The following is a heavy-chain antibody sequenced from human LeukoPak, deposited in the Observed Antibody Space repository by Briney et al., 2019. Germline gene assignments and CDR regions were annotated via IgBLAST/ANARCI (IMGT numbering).Heavy chain of an antibody. V-gene: IGHV3-23*01. D-gene: IGHD2-2*01. CDR3: AKYATSHKASWFDP. J-gene: IGHJ5*02. CDR1: GFTFSSYA. Sequence: HSGGSLRLSCAASGFTFSSYAMSWVRQAPGKGLEWVSAISSSGGSTYYADSVKGRFTISRDNSKNTLYLQMNSLRAEDTAVYYCAKYATSHKASWFDPWGQGTLVTVSS. CDR2: ISSSGGST.